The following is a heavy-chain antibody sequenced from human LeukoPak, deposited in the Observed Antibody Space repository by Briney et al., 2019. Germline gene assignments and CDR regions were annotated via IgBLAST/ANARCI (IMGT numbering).Heavy chain of an antibody. CDR1: GFTYDDYA. Sequence: GRSLRLSWAASGFTYDDYAMHWVRQAPGKGLEWVSGISWDSSNRGYADSVKGRFTISRDNAKNSLYMQMNSLRAEDTALYYCAKDIDTGLASGMDVWGQGTTVTVSS. CDR3: AKDIDTGLASGMDV. D-gene: IGHD5-18*01. V-gene: IGHV3-9*01. CDR2: ISWDSSNR. J-gene: IGHJ6*02.